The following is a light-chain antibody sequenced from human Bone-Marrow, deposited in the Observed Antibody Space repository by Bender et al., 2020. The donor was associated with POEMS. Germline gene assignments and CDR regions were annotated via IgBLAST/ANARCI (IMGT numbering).Light chain of an antibody. Sequence: QSALTQPRSVSGSPGQSVTISCTGSSGDIGTYSYVSWYQQHPGRAPKVMIYDVTKRPSGVPDRFSGSKSGNTASLTISGLQAEDEADYYCCSYDATTTLFLFGSGTKVAVL. CDR1: SGDIGTYSY. J-gene: IGLJ1*01. V-gene: IGLV2-11*01. CDR2: DVT. CDR3: CSYDATTTLFL.